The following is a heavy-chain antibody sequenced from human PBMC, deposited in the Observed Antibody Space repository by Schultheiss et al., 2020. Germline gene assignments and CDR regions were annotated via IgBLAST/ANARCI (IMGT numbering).Heavy chain of an antibody. CDR2: ISYDGINK. V-gene: IGHV3-30-3*01. D-gene: IGHD2/OR15-2a*01. CDR3: ARASLTTTTFYSYYFDY. CDR1: GFTFSSYA. J-gene: IGHJ4*02. Sequence: WGSLRLSCAASGFTFSSYAMHWVRQAPGKGLEWVAVISYDGINKYYADSVKGRFTISRDNSKNTLYLQMNSLRAEDTAVYYCARASLTTTTFYSYYFDYWGQGTLVTVSS.